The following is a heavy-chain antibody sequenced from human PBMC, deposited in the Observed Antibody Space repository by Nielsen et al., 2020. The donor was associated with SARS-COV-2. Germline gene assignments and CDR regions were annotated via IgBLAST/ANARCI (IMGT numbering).Heavy chain of an antibody. CDR2: ISAYNGNT. CDR1: GYTFTGYY. J-gene: IGHJ6*03. D-gene: IGHD6-13*01. CDR3: ARGWYSSSWFYMDV. Sequence: ASVKVSCKASGYTFTGYYMHWVRQAPGQGLEWMGWISAYNGNTNYAQKLQGRVTMTTDTSTSTAYMELRSLRSDDTAVYYCARGWYSSSWFYMDVWGKGTTVTVSS. V-gene: IGHV1-18*04.